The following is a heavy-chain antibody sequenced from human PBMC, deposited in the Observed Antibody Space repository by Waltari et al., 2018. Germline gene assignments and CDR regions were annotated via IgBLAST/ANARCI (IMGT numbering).Heavy chain of an antibody. CDR2: SYYSGST. CDR3: ASNYGAYYYGSGSY. CDR1: GGSISSSSYY. D-gene: IGHD3-10*01. Sequence: QLQLQESGPGLVKPSETLSLTCTVSGGSISSSSYYWGWIRQPPGKGLEWIGSSYYSGSTYYNPSLKSRVTISVDTSKNQFALKRSSVTAADTAVYYCASNYGAYYYGSGSYWGQGTLVTVSS. V-gene: IGHV4-39*07. J-gene: IGHJ4*02.